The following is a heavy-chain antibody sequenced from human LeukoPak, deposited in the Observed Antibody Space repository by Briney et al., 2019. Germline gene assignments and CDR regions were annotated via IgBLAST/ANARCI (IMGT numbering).Heavy chain of an antibody. J-gene: IGHJ4*02. CDR2: IDTVDYT. CDR3: ATESSGALDF. V-gene: IGHV3-69-1*01. Sequence: GGSLRLSCATSGFTFSNTFLNWVRQAPGKGLQYVSSIDTVDYTYYADSVKGRFTISRDNAKNSLYLQINSLRAEDTAVYYCATESSGALDFWGQGTLVTVSS. CDR1: GFTFSNTF. D-gene: IGHD1-26*01.